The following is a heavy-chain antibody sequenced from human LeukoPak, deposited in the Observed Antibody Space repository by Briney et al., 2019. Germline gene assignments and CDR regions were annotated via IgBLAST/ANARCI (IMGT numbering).Heavy chain of an antibody. CDR2: ISSSSTI. CDR1: GFTFSNAW. D-gene: IGHD3-10*01. V-gene: IGHV3-69-1*01. Sequence: GGSLRLSCAASGFTFSNAWMNWVRQAPGKGLEWVSYISSSSTIYYADSVKGRFTISRDNAKNSLYLQMNSLRAEDTAVYYCARGTYGSGRNYWGQGTLVTVSS. J-gene: IGHJ4*02. CDR3: ARGTYGSGRNY.